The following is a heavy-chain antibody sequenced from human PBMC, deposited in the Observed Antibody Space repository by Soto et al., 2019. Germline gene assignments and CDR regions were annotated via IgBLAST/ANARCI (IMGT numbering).Heavy chain of an antibody. V-gene: IGHV3-23*01. Sequence: PGGSLRLSCSASRFTIISFAMSWLRHSPRQGVEWVSTAFGGCGSTHYAYYVTVRFTISRDSSTKTVYLQMNRLSHEDKADYYCARDPGGSFDYWGQGSLVT. CDR3: ARDPGGSFDY. J-gene: IGHJ4*02. CDR2: AFGGCGST. D-gene: IGHD1-26*01. CDR1: RFTIISFA.